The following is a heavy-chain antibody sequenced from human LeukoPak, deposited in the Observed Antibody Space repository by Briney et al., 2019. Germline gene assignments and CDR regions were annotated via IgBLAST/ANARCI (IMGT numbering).Heavy chain of an antibody. CDR2: INAYSGNT. D-gene: IGHD2-2*01. CDR3: ARVVVVAGGNWFDP. Sequence: GASVTVSFKASGYAYTSYGISWVRQAPGQGVEWMGWINAYSGNTNYAQKLQGRVTMTTDTSTSTTYMELRSLRSDDTAVYYCARVVVVAGGNWFDPWGQGTLVTVSS. V-gene: IGHV1-18*01. J-gene: IGHJ5*02. CDR1: GYAYTSYG.